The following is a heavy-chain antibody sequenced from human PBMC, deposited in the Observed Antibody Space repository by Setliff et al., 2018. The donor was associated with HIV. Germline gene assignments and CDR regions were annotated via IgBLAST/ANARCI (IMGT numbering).Heavy chain of an antibody. D-gene: IGHD5-12*01. Sequence: GASVKVSCKASGYTFTAYYLHWVRQAPGQGLEWMGRINPNNGDTNYAQKFQGRVTTTRDTSISTAYMELSRLRSDDTAVYYCAREFGAGIRQIVAGEFYYMDVWGKGTTVT. CDR3: AREFGAGIRQIVAGEFYYMDV. CDR2: INPNNGDT. V-gene: IGHV1-2*06. CDR1: GYTFTAYY. J-gene: IGHJ6*03.